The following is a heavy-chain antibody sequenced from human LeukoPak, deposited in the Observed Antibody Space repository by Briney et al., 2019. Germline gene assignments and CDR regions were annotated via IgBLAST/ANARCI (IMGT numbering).Heavy chain of an antibody. CDR1: GLTFSSYG. J-gene: IGHJ4*02. D-gene: IGHD3-10*01. CDR2: ISYDGKKK. CDR3: VRGSKIRGVIPEGEFDY. Sequence: GGSLRLSCAASGLTFSSYGMHWVRQAPGKGLEWVAVISYDGKKKYYADSVKGRFTLSRDDSANTLFLQMNSLKADDTAVYYCVRGSKIRGVIPEGEFDYWGQGTLVTVSS. V-gene: IGHV3-30*03.